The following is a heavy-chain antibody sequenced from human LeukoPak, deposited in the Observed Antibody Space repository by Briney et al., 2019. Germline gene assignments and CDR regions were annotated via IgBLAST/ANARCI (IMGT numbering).Heavy chain of an antibody. D-gene: IGHD4-17*01. CDR3: AYGDYTEDFQH. Sequence: PGGSLILSCAASGFIFSNYAMSWVRQVPGRGPEWVSTISSRGDSTYVADSVKGRFTISRDNAKNSLYLQMNSLRAEDTAVYYCAYGDYTEDFQHWGQGTLVTVSS. V-gene: IGHV3-23*01. CDR1: GFIFSNYA. CDR2: ISSRGDST. J-gene: IGHJ1*01.